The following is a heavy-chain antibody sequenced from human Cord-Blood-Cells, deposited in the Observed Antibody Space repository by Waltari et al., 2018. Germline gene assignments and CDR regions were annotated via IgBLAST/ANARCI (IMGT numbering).Heavy chain of an antibody. D-gene: IGHD2-15*01. CDR2: IWYDGSNK. J-gene: IGHJ4*02. Sequence: QVRLVESGGGVVQPGRSLRLSCAASGFTFSSNGMPWVRQAPGKVLEWVAVIWYDGSNKYYADSVKGRFTISRDNSKNTLYLQMNSLRAEDTAVYYCAREGRIGVAATPAYFDYWGQGTLVTVSS. CDR1: GFTFSSNG. CDR3: AREGRIGVAATPAYFDY. V-gene: IGHV3-33*01.